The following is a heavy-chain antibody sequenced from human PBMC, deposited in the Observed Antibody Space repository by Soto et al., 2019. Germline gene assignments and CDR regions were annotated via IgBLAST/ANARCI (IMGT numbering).Heavy chain of an antibody. CDR3: VSLPAASIYNWFDP. V-gene: IGHV4-31*03. J-gene: IGHJ5*02. CDR2: IYYSGST. Sequence: SETLSLTCTVSGGSISSGGYYWSWIRQHPGKGLEWIGYIYYSGSTYYNPSLKSRVTISVDTSKNQFSLKLSSVTAADTAVYYCVSLPAASIYNWFDPWGQGTLVTVSS. CDR1: GGSISSGGYY. D-gene: IGHD2-2*01.